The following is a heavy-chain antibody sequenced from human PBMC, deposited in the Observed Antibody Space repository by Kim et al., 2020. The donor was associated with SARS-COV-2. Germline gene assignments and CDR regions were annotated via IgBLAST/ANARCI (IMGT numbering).Heavy chain of an antibody. CDR2: INHSGST. CDR3: AREYCGGDCYIDY. CDR1: GGSFSGYY. Sequence: SETLSLTCAVYGGSFSGYYWSWIRQPPGKGLEWIGEINHSGSTNYNPSLKSRVTISVDTSKNQFSLKLSSVTAADTAVYYYAREYCGGDCYIDYWGQGTLVTVSS. V-gene: IGHV4-34*01. J-gene: IGHJ4*02. D-gene: IGHD2-21*01.